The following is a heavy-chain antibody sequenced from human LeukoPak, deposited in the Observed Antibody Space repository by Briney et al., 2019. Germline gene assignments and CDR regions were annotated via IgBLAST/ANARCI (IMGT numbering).Heavy chain of an antibody. CDR2: THNSAST. CDR3: ARGGWSLDY. J-gene: IGHJ4*02. V-gene: IGHV4-59*01. CDR1: GGSISNSY. D-gene: IGHD6-19*01. Sequence: PSETLSLTCTVSGGSISNSYWSWFRQSPGKGLEWIGYTHNSASTTYNPSPKSRVTMSVDTSKNQFSLKLTSVTAADTAVYFCARGGWSLDYWGQGTLVTVSS.